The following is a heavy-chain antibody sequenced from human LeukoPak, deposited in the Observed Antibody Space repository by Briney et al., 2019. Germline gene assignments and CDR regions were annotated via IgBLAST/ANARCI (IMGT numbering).Heavy chain of an antibody. CDR3: ARDDYDCSGYYRLN. V-gene: IGHV4-34*01. J-gene: IGHJ4*02. D-gene: IGHD3-22*01. CDR2: INHSGST. CDR1: GGSFSGYY. Sequence: SETLSLTCAVYGGSFSGYYWSWIRQPPGKGLEWIGEINHSGSTNYNPSLKSRVTISVDTSKNQFSLKLSSVTAADTAVYYCARDDYDCSGYYRLNWGQGTLVTVSS.